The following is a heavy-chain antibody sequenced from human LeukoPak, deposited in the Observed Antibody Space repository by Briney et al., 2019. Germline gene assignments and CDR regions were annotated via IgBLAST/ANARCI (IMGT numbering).Heavy chain of an antibody. CDR3: ARAIAEAGTDS. J-gene: IGHJ4*02. Sequence: GGSLRLSCAATGFTFSSYWMHWVRQAPGKGPVWLARINSDGYSISYADSVKGRFTISRDNTKKTLYLQMNTLRAEDTAMYYCARAIAEAGTDSWGQGALVTVSS. V-gene: IGHV3-74*01. D-gene: IGHD6-19*01. CDR2: INSDGYSI. CDR1: GFTFSSYW.